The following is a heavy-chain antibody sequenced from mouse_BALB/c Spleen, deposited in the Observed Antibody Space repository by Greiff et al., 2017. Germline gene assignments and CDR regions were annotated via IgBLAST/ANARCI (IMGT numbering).Heavy chain of an antibody. J-gene: IGHJ3*01. V-gene: IGHV2-6-7*01. D-gene: IGHD1-1*01. CDR1: GFSLTGYG. CDR3: ARDNYGSSAWFAY. CDR2: IWGDGST. Sequence: QVQLKESGPGLVAPSQSLSITCTVSGFSLTGYGVNWVRQPPGKGLEWLGMIWGDGSTDYNSALKSRLSISKDNSKSQVFLKMNSLQTDDTARYYCARDNYGSSAWFAYWGQGTQVTVSA.